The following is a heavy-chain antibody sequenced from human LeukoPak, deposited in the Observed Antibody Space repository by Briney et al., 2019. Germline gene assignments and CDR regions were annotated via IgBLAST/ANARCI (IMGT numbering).Heavy chain of an antibody. J-gene: IGHJ1*01. CDR2: INPNSGGT. CDR1: GYIFTDYY. D-gene: IGHD3-22*01. Sequence: ASVKVSCKASGYIFTDYYMHWVRQTPGQGLEWMEWINPNSGGTNLAQKFQGRVTMTRDTSISTAYMELSRLKSDDTAVYFCTRAYYDASDFEYFQHWGQGTLVTVSS. CDR3: TRAYYDASDFEYFQH. V-gene: IGHV1-2*02.